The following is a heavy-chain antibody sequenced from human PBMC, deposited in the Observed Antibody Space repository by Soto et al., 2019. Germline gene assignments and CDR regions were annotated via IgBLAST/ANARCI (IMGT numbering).Heavy chain of an antibody. Sequence: PSETLSLTCTVSGGSISGYYWSWIRQPPGKGLEWIGYMYNTGSTVYNPSFKSRVTISVDTSKNQFSLKLNSVTAADTAVYYCARTSPRGSGTWFDPWGQGTLVTVS. D-gene: IGHD3-10*01. J-gene: IGHJ5*02. CDR2: MYNTGST. CDR3: ARTSPRGSGTWFDP. V-gene: IGHV4-59*08. CDR1: GGSISGYY.